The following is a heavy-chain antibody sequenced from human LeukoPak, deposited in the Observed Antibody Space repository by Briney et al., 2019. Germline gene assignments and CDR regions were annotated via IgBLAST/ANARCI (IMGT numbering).Heavy chain of an antibody. Sequence: GGSLRLSCSASGFTFSSYSVNWVRQATGKGLEWVSFISSSSSYIYQADSVKGRFTISRDNAKNSLYLQMNSLRAEDTAVYYCAKGALGDYYDSSGYYALDIWGQGTMVTVSS. CDR2: ISSSSSYI. CDR1: GFTFSSYS. J-gene: IGHJ3*02. CDR3: AKGALGDYYDSSGYYALDI. V-gene: IGHV3-21*01. D-gene: IGHD3-22*01.